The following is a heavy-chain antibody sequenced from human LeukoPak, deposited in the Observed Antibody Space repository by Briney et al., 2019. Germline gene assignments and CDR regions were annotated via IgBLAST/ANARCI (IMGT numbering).Heavy chain of an antibody. CDR3: ARDPAVAGTIHFYGMDV. CDR1: GGSISSYY. J-gene: IGHJ6*02. Sequence: SETLSLTCTVSGGSISSYYWSWIRQPPGKGLEWIGFIYYSGSTNYNPSLKSRVTISVDTSKNQFSLKLSSVTAADTAVYYCARDPAVAGTIHFYGMDVWGQGTTVTVSS. D-gene: IGHD6-19*01. CDR2: IYYSGST. V-gene: IGHV4-59*01.